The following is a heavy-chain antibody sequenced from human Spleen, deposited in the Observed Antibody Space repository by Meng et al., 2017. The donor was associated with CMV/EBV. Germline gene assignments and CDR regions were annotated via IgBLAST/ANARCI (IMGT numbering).Heavy chain of an antibody. Sequence: SVKVSCKASGYTFTGYYMHWVRQAPGQGLEWMGGIIPVLGITNYAQKFQGRVTITAHRSTSTVYMELSSLRSEDTAVYYCARDEDNRWPGKGFFDSWGQGSLVTVSS. D-gene: IGHD1-26*01. CDR1: GYTFTGYY. J-gene: IGHJ5*01. V-gene: IGHV1-69*10. CDR2: IIPVLGIT. CDR3: ARDEDNRWPGKGFFDS.